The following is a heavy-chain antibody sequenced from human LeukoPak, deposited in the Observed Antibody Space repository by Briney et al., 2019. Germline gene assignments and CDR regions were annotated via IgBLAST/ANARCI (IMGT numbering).Heavy chain of an antibody. J-gene: IGHJ4*02. CDR3: ATVPRYCSSTSCYFNPFDY. D-gene: IGHD2-2*01. CDR1: GGTFSSYA. V-gene: IGHV1-18*01. Sequence: ASVKVSCKASGGTFSSYAISWVRQAPGQGLEWMGWISAYNGNTNYAQKFQGRVTITADTSTDTAYMELSSLRSEDTAVYYCATVPRYCSSTSCYFNPFDYWGQGTLVTVSS. CDR2: ISAYNGNT.